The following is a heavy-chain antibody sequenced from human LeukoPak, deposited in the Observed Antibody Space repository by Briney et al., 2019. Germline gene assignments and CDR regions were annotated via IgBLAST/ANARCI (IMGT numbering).Heavy chain of an antibody. Sequence: GGSLRLSCAASGFTFSSYAMHWVRQAPGKGLEWVAVISYDGSNKYYADSVKGRFTISRDNSKNTLYLQMNSLRAEDTAVYYCAREAWAFVYWGQGTLVTVSS. J-gene: IGHJ4*02. CDR3: AREAWAFVY. V-gene: IGHV3-30-3*01. CDR1: GFTFSSYA. D-gene: IGHD1-26*01. CDR2: ISYDGSNK.